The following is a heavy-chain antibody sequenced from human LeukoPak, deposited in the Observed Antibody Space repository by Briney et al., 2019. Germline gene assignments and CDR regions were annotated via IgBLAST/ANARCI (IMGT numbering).Heavy chain of an antibody. V-gene: IGHV1-2*02. CDR3: ARGGKSGSSADY. CDR1: GYTFTGYY. D-gene: IGHD1-26*01. Sequence: ASVKVSCKASGYTFTGYYMHWVRQAPGQGLEWMGWINPNSGGTNYAQKFQGRVTMTRDMSTSTVYMELSSLRSEDTAVHYCARGGKSGSSADYWGQGTLVTVSS. J-gene: IGHJ4*02. CDR2: INPNSGGT.